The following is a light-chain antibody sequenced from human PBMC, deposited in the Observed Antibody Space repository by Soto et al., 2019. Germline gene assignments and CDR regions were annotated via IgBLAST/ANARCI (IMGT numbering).Light chain of an antibody. J-gene: IGKJ5*01. Sequence: EIVLTQSPATLSLSPGERATLSCMASQSVSNNYLAWYQQKPGQAPRLLIYGASTRATGIPARFSGSGSGTEFTLTISSLQSEDFAVYYCQQRSNWPPPITFGQGTRLEIK. CDR1: QSVSNNY. CDR2: GAS. V-gene: IGKV3-11*01. CDR3: QQRSNWPPPIT.